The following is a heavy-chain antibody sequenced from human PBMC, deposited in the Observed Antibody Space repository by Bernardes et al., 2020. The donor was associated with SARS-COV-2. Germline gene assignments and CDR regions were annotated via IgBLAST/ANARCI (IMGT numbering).Heavy chain of an antibody. Sequence: SETLSLTCTVSGGSISSYYWSWIRQPAGKGLEWIGRIYTSGNTNYNPSLKSRVTMSVHTSKNQFSLELTSVTAADTAVYYCARDIIYSTVTRDYFDYWGQGTLVTVSS. CDR2: IYTSGNT. CDR1: GGSISSYY. CDR3: ARDIIYSTVTRDYFDY. J-gene: IGHJ4*02. V-gene: IGHV4-4*07. D-gene: IGHD4-4*01.